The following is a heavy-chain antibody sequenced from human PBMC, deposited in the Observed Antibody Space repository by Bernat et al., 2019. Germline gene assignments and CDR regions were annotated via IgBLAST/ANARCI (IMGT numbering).Heavy chain of an antibody. CDR1: GFTVNSNH. Sequence: EVQLVESGGGLMQPGGSLRLSCAASGFTVNSNHMSWVRQAPGKGLEWVSLMKTGGNTHYADSVRGRFTISRDDSENTLFLKMNSLRAEDTAVYYCAGADWSKGFFDFWGQGTLLTVSS. CDR3: AGADWSKGFFDF. D-gene: IGHD1/OR15-1a*01. J-gene: IGHJ4*02. CDR2: MKTGGNT. V-gene: IGHV3-53*01.